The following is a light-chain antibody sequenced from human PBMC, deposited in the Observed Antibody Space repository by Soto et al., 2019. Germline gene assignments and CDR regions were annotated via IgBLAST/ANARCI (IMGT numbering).Light chain of an antibody. V-gene: IGKV3-15*01. Sequence: EIVMTQSPATLSVSPGERATLSCRASQSVRSNLAWYQQKPGQAPRLRIYGASTRATGIPARFSGSGSGTEFTLTISSLQSEDFAVYYCQQYNNWPGTFGQGTKV. CDR2: GAS. CDR1: QSVRSN. J-gene: IGKJ1*01. CDR3: QQYNNWPGT.